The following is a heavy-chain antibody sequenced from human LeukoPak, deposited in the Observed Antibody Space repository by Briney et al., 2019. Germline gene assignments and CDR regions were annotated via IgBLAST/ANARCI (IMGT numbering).Heavy chain of an antibody. Sequence: GGSLRLSCAASGFTFSSYSMNWVRQAPGKGLEWVSYISSSSSTIYYADSVKGRFTISRDNAKNSLYLQMNSLRAEDTAVYYCARDLRSSGYYAFDYWGQGTLVTVSS. CDR2: ISSSSSTI. J-gene: IGHJ4*02. D-gene: IGHD3-22*01. CDR3: ARDLRSSGYYAFDY. CDR1: GFTFSSYS. V-gene: IGHV3-48*01.